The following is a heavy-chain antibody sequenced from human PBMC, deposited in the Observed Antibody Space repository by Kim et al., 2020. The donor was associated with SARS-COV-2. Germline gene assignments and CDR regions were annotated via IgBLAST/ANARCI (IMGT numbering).Heavy chain of an antibody. CDR2: ISGSDGST. J-gene: IGHJ1*01. Sequence: GGSLRLSCAASGFTFSAYAMTWVRQAPGKGLEWVSGISGSDGSTFYADSVKGRFIISRDNSKNTLHLQMNSLRAEDTAVYYCARHFGSSGSEFHHWGPG. CDR3: ARHFGSSGSEFHH. V-gene: IGHV3-23*01. D-gene: IGHD3-22*01. CDR1: GFTFSAYA.